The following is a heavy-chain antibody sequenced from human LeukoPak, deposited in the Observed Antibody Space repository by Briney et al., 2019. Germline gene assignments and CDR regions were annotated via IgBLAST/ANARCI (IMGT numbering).Heavy chain of an antibody. Sequence: PGGSLRLSCAASGFTFSSYAMHWVRQAPGKGLEYVSAISSNGGSTYYANSVKGRFTISRDNSKNTLYLQMNSLRAEDTAVYYCARDLGFGESYYYYGMDVWGQGTTVTVSS. CDR2: ISSNGGST. V-gene: IGHV3-64*01. D-gene: IGHD3-10*01. CDR1: GFTFSSYA. CDR3: ARDLGFGESYYYYGMDV. J-gene: IGHJ6*02.